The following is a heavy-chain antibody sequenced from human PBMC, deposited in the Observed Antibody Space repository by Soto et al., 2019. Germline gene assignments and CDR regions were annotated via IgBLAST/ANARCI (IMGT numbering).Heavy chain of an antibody. V-gene: IGHV3-30*18. Sequence: GGSLRLSCAASGFTFSTYGMHWVRQAPGKGLEWVAVISYDGGNKYYADSVKGRFTISRDNSKNTLYLQVNSLRPEDTAVYYCGKDYKNFWSGYYSVSDVWGQGTTVTVSS. CDR2: ISYDGGNK. J-gene: IGHJ6*02. CDR1: GFTFSTYG. D-gene: IGHD3-3*01. CDR3: GKDYKNFWSGYYSVSDV.